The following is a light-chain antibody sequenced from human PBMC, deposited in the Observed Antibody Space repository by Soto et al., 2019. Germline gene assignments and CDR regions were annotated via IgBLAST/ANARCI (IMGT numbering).Light chain of an antibody. V-gene: IGKV1-27*01. J-gene: IGKJ1*01. CDR3: QKYNSAPWT. CDR2: TAS. CDR1: QAIGNY. Sequence: DIQMTQSPSSLSASVGDRVTITCRASQAIGNYLAWYQQKPGKVPKLLIYTASTLQSGVPFRFRGSGSGTDFTLTISSLQPEDGATYYCQKYNSAPWTFGQGTKVEIK.